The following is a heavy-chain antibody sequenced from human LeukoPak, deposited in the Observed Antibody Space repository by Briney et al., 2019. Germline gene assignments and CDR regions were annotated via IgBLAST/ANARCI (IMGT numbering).Heavy chain of an antibody. J-gene: IGHJ4*02. CDR1: GGSISSSSYY. Sequence: TTSETLSLTCTVSGGSISSSSYYWGWIRQPPGKGLEWIGEINHSGSTNYNPSLKSRVTISVDTSKNQFSLKPSSVTAADTAVYYCVSGAEYYDILTGRGTVGKFDYWGQGTLVTVSS. CDR2: INHSGST. D-gene: IGHD3-9*01. V-gene: IGHV4-39*07. CDR3: VSGAEYYDILTGRGTVGKFDY.